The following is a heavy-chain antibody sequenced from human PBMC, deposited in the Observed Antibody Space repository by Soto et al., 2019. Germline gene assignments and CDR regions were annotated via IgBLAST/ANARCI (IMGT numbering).Heavy chain of an antibody. CDR1: GGSISSGDYY. V-gene: IGHV4-30-4*01. Sequence: SETLSLTCTVSGGSISSGDYYWSWIRQPPGKGLEWIGYIYYSGSTYYNPSLKSRVTISVDTSKNQFSLKLSSVTAADTAVYYCARDTIAAAGYFDYWGQGTLVTVSS. D-gene: IGHD6-13*01. CDR2: IYYSGST. CDR3: ARDTIAAAGYFDY. J-gene: IGHJ4*02.